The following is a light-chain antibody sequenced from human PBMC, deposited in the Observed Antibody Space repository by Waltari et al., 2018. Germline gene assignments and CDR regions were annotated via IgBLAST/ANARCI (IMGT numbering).Light chain of an antibody. CDR2: DDS. CDR1: NIGSKT. CDR3: QVWDSSSDHRV. J-gene: IGLJ3*02. Sequence: SYILTQPPSVSVAPGQTARIPCGGNNIGSKTVHWYQQKPGQAPVLVVSDDSDRPSGIRERFSDSNSGNTATLTISRGEAGDEADYYCQVWDSSSDHRVFGGGTTLTVL. V-gene: IGLV3-21*02.